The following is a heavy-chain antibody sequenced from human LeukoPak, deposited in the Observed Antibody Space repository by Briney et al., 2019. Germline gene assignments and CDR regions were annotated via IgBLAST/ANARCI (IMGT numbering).Heavy chain of an antibody. CDR1: GYTFTSYG. J-gene: IGHJ3*02. CDR3: ARVLFGYDSSGYFPGGAFDI. V-gene: IGHV1-18*01. CDR2: ISAYNGNT. D-gene: IGHD3-22*01. Sequence: ASVKVSFKASGYTFTSYGISWVRQAPGQGLEWMGWISAYNGNTNYAQKLQGRVTMTTDTSTSTAYMELRSLRSDDTAVYYCARVLFGYDSSGYFPGGAFDIWGQGTMVTVSS.